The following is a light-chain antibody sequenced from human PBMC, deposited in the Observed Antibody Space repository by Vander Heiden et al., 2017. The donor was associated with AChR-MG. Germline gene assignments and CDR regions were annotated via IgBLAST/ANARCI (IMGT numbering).Light chain of an antibody. Sequence: DIVVTQSPLSLPVTPGEPASISCRSSQSLLDSNGYHHLDWYLQKPGQSPQLLIYLGSNRVSGVPDRFSGSGSGTDFTLKISSVEAEDVGVYYCRQALQTPRTFGQGTKVEIK. CDR2: LGS. V-gene: IGKV2-28*01. CDR1: QSLLDSNGYHH. J-gene: IGKJ1*01. CDR3: RQALQTPRT.